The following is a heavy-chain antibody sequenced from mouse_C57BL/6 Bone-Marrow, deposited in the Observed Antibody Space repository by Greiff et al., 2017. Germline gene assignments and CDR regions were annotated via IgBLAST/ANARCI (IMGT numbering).Heavy chain of an antibody. CDR1: GFNIKDDY. J-gene: IGHJ1*03. V-gene: IGHV14-4*01. D-gene: IGHD1-1*01. CDR3: TTSYGSHTLFDV. Sequence: VQLQESGAELVRPGASVKLSCTASGFNIKDDYMHWVKQRPEQGLEWIGWIDPENGDTEYASKFQGKATITADTSSNTAYLQLSSLTSEDTAVYYCTTSYGSHTLFDVWGTGTTVTVSS. CDR2: IDPENGDT.